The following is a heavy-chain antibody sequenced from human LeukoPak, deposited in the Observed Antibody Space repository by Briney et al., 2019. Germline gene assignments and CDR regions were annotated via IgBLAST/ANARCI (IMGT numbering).Heavy chain of an antibody. CDR3: ARALVGAARAFDI. CDR2: INPNSGGT. J-gene: IGHJ3*02. Sequence: GASVKVSCKASGYTFTGYYMHWVRQAPGQGLEWMGWINPNSGGTNYAQKFQGRVTMTRDTSISTAYMELSRLRSDDTAVYYCARALVGAARAFDIWGQGTMVTVSS. CDR1: GYTFTGYY. D-gene: IGHD1-26*01. V-gene: IGHV1-2*02.